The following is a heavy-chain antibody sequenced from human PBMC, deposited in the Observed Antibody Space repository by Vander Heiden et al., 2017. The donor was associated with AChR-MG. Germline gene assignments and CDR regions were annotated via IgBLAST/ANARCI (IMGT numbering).Heavy chain of an antibody. J-gene: IGHJ5*02. Sequence: QVQLVQSGAEVKKPGASVKVSCQASGYTFTGSYMHWVRQAPGQGLEWMGWINPNSGGTNYAQKFQGRVTMTRDTSISTAYMELSRLRSDDTAVYYCARGITIFGVVIENWFDPWGQGTLVTVSS. V-gene: IGHV1-2*02. CDR3: ARGITIFGVVIENWFDP. CDR1: GYTFTGSY. D-gene: IGHD3-3*01. CDR2: INPNSGGT.